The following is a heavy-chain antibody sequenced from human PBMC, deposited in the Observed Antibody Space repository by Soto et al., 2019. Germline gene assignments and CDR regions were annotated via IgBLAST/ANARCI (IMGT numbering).Heavy chain of an antibody. CDR1: GFTFSSYA. Sequence: EVQLLESGGGLVQHGGSLRLSCAASGFTFSSYAMSWVRQAPGKGLEWVSAISGSGGSTYYADSVKGRFTISSDNSKNTLYLQMNSLRAEDTAVYYCAKFRSSGRHKDAFDIWGQGTMVTVSS. V-gene: IGHV3-23*01. CDR2: ISGSGGST. D-gene: IGHD3-10*01. J-gene: IGHJ3*02. CDR3: AKFRSSGRHKDAFDI.